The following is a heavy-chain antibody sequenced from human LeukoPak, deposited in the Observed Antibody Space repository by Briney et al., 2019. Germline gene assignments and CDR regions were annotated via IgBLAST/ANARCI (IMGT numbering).Heavy chain of an antibody. CDR3: ARDVGGALDV. V-gene: IGHV1-18*01. Sequence: ASVKVSCKASGCTFTDFHIRWLRQAPGQGLELMGGISTYNGDTTYTQRFQGRVTLTTDTSTTTADMELRNLRPDDTAVYFCARDVGGALDVWGQGTTVTVSS. CDR2: ISTYNGDT. D-gene: IGHD3-16*01. CDR1: GCTFTDFH. J-gene: IGHJ6*02.